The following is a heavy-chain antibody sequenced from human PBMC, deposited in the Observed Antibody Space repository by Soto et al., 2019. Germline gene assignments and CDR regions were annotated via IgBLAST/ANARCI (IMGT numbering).Heavy chain of an antibody. D-gene: IGHD1-26*01. J-gene: IGHJ6*03. CDR1: GFTFSSYS. CDR2: ISSSSCYI. V-gene: IGHV3-21*01. CDR3: ARETRGSYYYYYYMDV. Sequence: GGSLRLSCAASGFTFSSYSMNWVRQAPGKGLEWVSSISSSSCYIYYADSVKGRFTISRDNAKNSLYLQMNSLRAEDTAVYYCARETRGSYYYYYYMDVWGKGTTVTVSS.